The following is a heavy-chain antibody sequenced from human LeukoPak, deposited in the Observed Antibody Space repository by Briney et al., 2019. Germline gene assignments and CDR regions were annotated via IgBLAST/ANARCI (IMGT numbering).Heavy chain of an antibody. CDR3: AKSTRAVMAMMDV. CDR2: ISSRSNYI. CDR1: VFTLSSYW. V-gene: IGHV3-21*01. J-gene: IGHJ6*04. Sequence: PGGSLRLSCAASVFTLSSYWMSWVRQAPGKGLECVSPISSRSNYITHAASVKGRFTISRDNAKNSLYLQMNSLRAEDTAVYFCAKSTRAVMAMMDVWDKGTTVTVSS. D-gene: IGHD3-16*01.